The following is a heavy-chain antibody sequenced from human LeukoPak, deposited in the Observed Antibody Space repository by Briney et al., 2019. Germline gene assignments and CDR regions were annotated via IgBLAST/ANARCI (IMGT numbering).Heavy chain of an antibody. CDR3: AKDAYCSSTSCYQY. CDR1: GFTFSRHG. CDR2: IRYDGSNK. Sequence: PGGSLRLSCAASGFTFSRHGMHWVRQAPGKGLEWVAFIRYDGSNKYYADSVKGRFTISRDNSKNTLYLQMNSLRAEDTAVYYCAKDAYCSSTSCYQYWGQGTLVTVSS. D-gene: IGHD2-2*01. V-gene: IGHV3-30*02. J-gene: IGHJ4*02.